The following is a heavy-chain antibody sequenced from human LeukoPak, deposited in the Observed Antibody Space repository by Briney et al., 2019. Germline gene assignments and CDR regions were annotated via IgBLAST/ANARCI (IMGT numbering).Heavy chain of an antibody. J-gene: IGHJ6*03. CDR2: ISAYNGNT. V-gene: IGHV1-18*01. Sequence: ASVKVSCKASGYTFTSYGISWVRQAPGQGLEWMGWISAYNGNTNYAQKLQGRVTMTTDTSTSTAYMELSSLRSEDTAVYYCARAPYSGSYDYYYYMDVWGKGTTVTVSS. CDR1: GYTFTSYG. CDR3: ARAPYSGSYDYYYYMDV. D-gene: IGHD1-26*01.